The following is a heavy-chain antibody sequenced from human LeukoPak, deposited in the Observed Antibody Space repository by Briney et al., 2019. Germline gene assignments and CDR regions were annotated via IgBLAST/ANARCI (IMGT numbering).Heavy chain of an antibody. CDR2: INHSGST. CDR3: ARDYGSGSYYRPFDY. CDR1: GGSFSGYY. Sequence: SETLSLTCAVYGGSFSGYYWSWIRQPPGKGLEWIGEINHSGSTNYNPSLKSRVTISVDTSKNQFSLKLSSVTAADTAVYYCARDYGSGSYYRPFDYWGQGTLVTVSS. V-gene: IGHV4-34*01. D-gene: IGHD3-10*01. J-gene: IGHJ4*02.